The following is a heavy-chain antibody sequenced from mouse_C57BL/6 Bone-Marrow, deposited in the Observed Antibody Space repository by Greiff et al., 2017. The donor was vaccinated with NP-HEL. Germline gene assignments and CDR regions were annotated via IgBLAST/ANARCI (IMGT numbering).Heavy chain of an antibody. CDR1: GYTFTSYL. Sequence: QVQLKQPGAELVKPGASVKLSCKASGYTFTSYLMHWVKQRPGRGLEWIGRIYPDSGGTKYNEKFKSKATLTVDKPSSAANMQLTSLTSEDSAVYYCSRDYCGSRSFDYWGQGTTLTVSS. D-gene: IGHD1-1*01. J-gene: IGHJ2*01. CDR2: IYPDSGGT. V-gene: IGHV1-72*01. CDR3: SRDYCGSRSFDY.